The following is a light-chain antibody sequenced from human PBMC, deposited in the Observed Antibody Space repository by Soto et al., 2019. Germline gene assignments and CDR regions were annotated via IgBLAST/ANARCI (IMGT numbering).Light chain of an antibody. CDR1: QSVTSW. V-gene: IGKV1-5*03. CDR3: QQYRGYSWT. Sequence: DLQMTQSPSTLSASVGDRVTITCRASQSVTSWLAWYQQKPGKAPNLLIYKASNLEYGVSSRFSGSGYGTEFTLTISSLQPDDFATYYCQQYRGYSWTFSQGTKVEIK. CDR2: KAS. J-gene: IGKJ1*01.